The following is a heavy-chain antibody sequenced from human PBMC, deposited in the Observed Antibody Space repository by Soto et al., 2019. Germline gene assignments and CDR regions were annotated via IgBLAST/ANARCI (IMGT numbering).Heavy chain of an antibody. CDR2: ISAYNGNT. V-gene: IGHV1-18*01. D-gene: IGHD3-22*01. J-gene: IGHJ4*02. CDR3: ARDTWRITMIVVVPVAFHY. CDR1: GYTFTSYG. Sequence: ASVKVSCKASGYTFTSYGISWVRQAPGQGLEWMGWISAYNGNTNYAQKLQGRVTMTTDTSTSTAYMELRSLRSDDTAVYYCARDTWRITMIVVVPVAFHYWGKGPLLTLSS.